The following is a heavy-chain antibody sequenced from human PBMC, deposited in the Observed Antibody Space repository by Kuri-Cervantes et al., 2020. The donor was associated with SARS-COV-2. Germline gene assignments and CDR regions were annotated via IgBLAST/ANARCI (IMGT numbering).Heavy chain of an antibody. J-gene: IGHJ3*02. CDR1: GGSISSGSYY. Sequence: SETLSLTCTVSGGSISSGSYYWSWIRQPAGKGLEWIGRIYTSGGTNYNPSLKSRVTISVDTSKNQFSLKLSSVTAADTAVYYCARGRADIWSQGTMVTVSS. V-gene: IGHV4-61*02. CDR3: ARGRADI. CDR2: IYTSGGT.